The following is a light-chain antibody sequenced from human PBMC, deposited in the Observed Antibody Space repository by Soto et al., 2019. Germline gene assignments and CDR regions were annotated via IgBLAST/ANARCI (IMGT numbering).Light chain of an antibody. Sequence: EIVLTQSPFTLSFSPVERSTLSFSAGQSVSSSYLAWYQQKPGQAPRLLIYGASSRATGIPDRFSGSGSGTDFTLTISRLEPEDFAVYYCQQYGSSQGTFGQGTKVDIK. V-gene: IGKV3-20*01. CDR3: QQYGSSQGT. J-gene: IGKJ1*01. CDR1: QSVSSSY. CDR2: GAS.